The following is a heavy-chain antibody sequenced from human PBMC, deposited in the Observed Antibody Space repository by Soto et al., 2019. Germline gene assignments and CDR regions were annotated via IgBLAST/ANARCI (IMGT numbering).Heavy chain of an antibody. CDR1: GGRFKSYA. CDR3: ARQSIAARNTGFAP. D-gene: IGHD6-6*01. Sequence: VSSKACGGRFKSYAITWVRQTPGQGLEWXGGXXPXXGXAXXXQXXXGRVTITADESTSTAYMELSSLRSEDTAVYYCARQSIAARNTGFAPWGQGTLLPVSS. J-gene: IGHJ5*02. CDR2: XXPXXGXA. V-gene: IGHV1-69*01.